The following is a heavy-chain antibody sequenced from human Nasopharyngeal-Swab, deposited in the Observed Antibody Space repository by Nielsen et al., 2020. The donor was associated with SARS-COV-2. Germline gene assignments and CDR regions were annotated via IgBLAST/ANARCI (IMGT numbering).Heavy chain of an antibody. Sequence: GSLRLSCAASGFTFSSYSMNWVRQAPGKGLEWVSYISSSSSTIYYADSVKGRFTISRDNAKNSLYLQMNSLRAEDTAVYYCATSSSGVIDGPLDYWGQGTLVTVSS. CDR1: GFTFSSYS. CDR3: ATSSSGVIDGPLDY. D-gene: IGHD6-19*01. J-gene: IGHJ4*02. CDR2: ISSSSSTI. V-gene: IGHV3-48*04.